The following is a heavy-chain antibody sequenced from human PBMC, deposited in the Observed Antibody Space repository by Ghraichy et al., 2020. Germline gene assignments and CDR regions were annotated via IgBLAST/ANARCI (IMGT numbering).Heavy chain of an antibody. Sequence: SVKVSCKASGGTFSRNTISWVRQAPGQGLEWMGRIMPILGITKYPQKFQDRVTITADKSTSTAYMELSSLRSEDTAVYYCATDPKRDYNVGSYFQPDYWGQGTLVTVSS. CDR3: ATDPKRDYNVGSYFQPDY. CDR2: IMPILGIT. J-gene: IGHJ4*02. D-gene: IGHD3-10*01. CDR1: GGTFSRNT. V-gene: IGHV1-69*04.